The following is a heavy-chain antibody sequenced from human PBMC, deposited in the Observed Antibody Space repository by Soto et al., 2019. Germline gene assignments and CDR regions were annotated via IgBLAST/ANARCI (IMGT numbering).Heavy chain of an antibody. CDR2: IYSGGST. D-gene: IGHD1-26*01. CDR3: ARDSTWGYYYYGMDV. V-gene: IGHV3-53*01. CDR1: GFTVSSNY. J-gene: IGHJ6*02. Sequence: GGSLRLSCAASGFTVSSNYMSWVRQAPGKGLEWVSVIYSGGSTYYADSVKGRFTISRHNSKNTLYLQMNSLRAEDTAVYYCARDSTWGYYYYGMDVWGQGTTVTVSS.